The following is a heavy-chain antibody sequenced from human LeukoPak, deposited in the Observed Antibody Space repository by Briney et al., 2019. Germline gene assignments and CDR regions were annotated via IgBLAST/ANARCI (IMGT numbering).Heavy chain of an antibody. CDR3: ARANFGSGSYYPRLNNWFDP. V-gene: IGHV4-4*07. D-gene: IGHD3-10*01. Sequence: PSETLSLTCTVSGGSISSYYWSWIRQPAGKGLEWIGRVYTSGGTNYNPSLKSRVTMSVDTSKNQFSLKLSSVTAADTAVYYCARANFGSGSYYPRLNNWFDPWGQGTLVTVSS. J-gene: IGHJ5*02. CDR1: GGSISSYY. CDR2: VYTSGGT.